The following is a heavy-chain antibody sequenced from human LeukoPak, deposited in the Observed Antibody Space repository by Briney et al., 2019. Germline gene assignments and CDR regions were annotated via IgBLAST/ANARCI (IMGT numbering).Heavy chain of an antibody. CDR2: ISGSGGST. J-gene: IGHJ4*02. V-gene: IGHV3-23*01. CDR3: AKGSVYGDYYFDY. Sequence: PGGSLRLSCAASGFTFSSYAMSWVRQAPGKGLEWVSAISGSGGSTYYADSVKGRFTISRDNSKNTLFLQMSSLRAEDTALYYCAKGSVYGDYYFDYWGQGTLVTVSS. D-gene: IGHD4-17*01. CDR1: GFTFSSYA.